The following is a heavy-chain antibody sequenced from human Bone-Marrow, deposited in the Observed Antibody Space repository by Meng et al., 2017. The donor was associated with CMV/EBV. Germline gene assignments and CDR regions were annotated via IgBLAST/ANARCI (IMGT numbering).Heavy chain of an antibody. CDR3: ARGSSTEAAPLFDP. V-gene: IGHV4-59*01. D-gene: IGHD6-13*01. CDR2: FYNSGIT. CDR1: GGSIRSYY. Sequence: SETLSLTCTVSGGSIRSYYWSWIRQPPGKGLEWIGYFYNSGITNYNPSLKSRVTISVDTPKNQFSLRLSSVTAADTAVYYCARGSSTEAAPLFDPWGQGALVTVSS. J-gene: IGHJ5*02.